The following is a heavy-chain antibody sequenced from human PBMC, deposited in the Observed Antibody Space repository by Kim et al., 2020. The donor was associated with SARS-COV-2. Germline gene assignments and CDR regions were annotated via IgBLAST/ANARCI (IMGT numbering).Heavy chain of an antibody. V-gene: IGHV3-30*18. CDR2: ISYDGSNK. Sequence: GGSLRLPCAASGFTFSTYGMPWVRQAPGKGLEWVAVISYDGSNKYYADSVKGRFTISRDNSKNTLYLQMNSLRAEDTAVYYCAKDPKMSASGRVASGMVAWGQGPTVTVYS. CDR1: GFTFSTYG. D-gene: IGHD3-10*01. J-gene: IGHJ6*02. CDR3: AKDPKMSASGRVASGMVA.